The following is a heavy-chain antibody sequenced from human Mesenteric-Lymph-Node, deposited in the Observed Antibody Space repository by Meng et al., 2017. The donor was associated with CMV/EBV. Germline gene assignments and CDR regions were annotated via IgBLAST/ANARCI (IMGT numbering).Heavy chain of an antibody. D-gene: IGHD7-27*01. CDR2: IIPIFNTA. CDR1: GYTFTSYY. CDR3: ARWNWGSSLYYFDY. V-gene: IGHV1-69*05. J-gene: IGHJ4*02. Sequence: SVKVSCKASGYTFTSYYMHWVRQAPGQGLEWMGGIIPIFNTANYAHNFQGRVTITTDESTSTVYMELSSLRSEDTAVYYCARWNWGSSLYYFDYWGQGTLVTVSS.